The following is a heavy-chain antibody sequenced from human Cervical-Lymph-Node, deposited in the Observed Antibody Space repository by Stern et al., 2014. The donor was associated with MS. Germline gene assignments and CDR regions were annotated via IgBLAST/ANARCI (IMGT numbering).Heavy chain of an antibody. J-gene: IGHJ6*02. V-gene: IGHV3-21*01. Sequence: EVQLVESGGGLVKPGGSLRLSCAASGFTCIRYNMNWVPQAPGKGLERVASITSTGYRYNADSLKGRFTISRDNAKNSLYLHMNSLRAEDTAVYYCARDDLRSYYGMDVWGQGTTVTVSS. CDR2: ITSTGYR. CDR3: ARDDLRSYYGMDV. CDR1: GFTCIRYN.